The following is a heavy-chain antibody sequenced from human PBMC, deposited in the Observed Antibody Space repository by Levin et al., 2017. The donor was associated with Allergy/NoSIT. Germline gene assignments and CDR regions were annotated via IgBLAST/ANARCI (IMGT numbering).Heavy chain of an antibody. CDR3: SRQLAVGRWSFDY. J-gene: IGHJ4*02. D-gene: IGHD4-23*01. CDR2: IYHSGST. V-gene: IGHV4-38-2*01. Sequence: SETLSLTCAVSGVSISNDYWWVWIRQPPGKGLEWIGSIYHSGSTFYNPSLKSRVTMSVDTSTNQFSLKLSSVTAADTAVYYCSRQLAVGRWSFDYWGQGTLVTVSS. CDR1: GVSISNDYW.